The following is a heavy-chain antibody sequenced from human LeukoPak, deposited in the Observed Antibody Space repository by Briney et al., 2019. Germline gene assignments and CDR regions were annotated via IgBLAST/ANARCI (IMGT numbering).Heavy chain of an antibody. CDR1: GFTFSSYA. D-gene: IGHD6-6*01. CDR3: ARGGHIAARPFYYMDV. V-gene: IGHV3-64*01. CDR2: ISSNGGST. Sequence: GGSLRLSCAASGFTFSSYAMHWVRQAPGKGLEYVSAISSNGGSTYYANSVKGRFTISRDNSKNTLYLQMGSLRAEDMAVYYCARGGHIAARPFYYMDVWGKGTTVTVSS. J-gene: IGHJ6*03.